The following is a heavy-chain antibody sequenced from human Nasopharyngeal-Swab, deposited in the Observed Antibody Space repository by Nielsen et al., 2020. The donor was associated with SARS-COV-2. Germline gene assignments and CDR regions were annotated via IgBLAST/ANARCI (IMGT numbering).Heavy chain of an antibody. CDR1: GLSFSEFW. Sequence: GGSLRLSCAASGLSFSEFWMYWVRQAPGKGLEWVASINKDGSEKHYGDSVRGRFTTSRDNAENSLSLQMNSLRGEDTAVYYCARDRGYYAFDYWGQGTLVTVSS. D-gene: IGHD5-12*01. CDR2: INKDGSEK. J-gene: IGHJ4*02. V-gene: IGHV3-7*01. CDR3: ARDRGYYAFDY.